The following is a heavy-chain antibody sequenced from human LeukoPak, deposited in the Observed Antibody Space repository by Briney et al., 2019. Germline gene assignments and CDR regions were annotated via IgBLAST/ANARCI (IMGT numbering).Heavy chain of an antibody. CDR3: ARHMKLELPASSGYCYGMDV. Sequence: GGSLRLSCAASGFIFSNYWMNWVRQAPGKGLEWVANIKQDGRENYYVDSVKARFTISRDNAKNSMYLQMNSLRAEDTAVYYCARHMKLELPASSGYCYGMDVWGRGTTVTVSS. D-gene: IGHD1-7*01. CDR1: GFIFSNYW. J-gene: IGHJ6*02. CDR2: IKQDGREN. V-gene: IGHV3-7*01.